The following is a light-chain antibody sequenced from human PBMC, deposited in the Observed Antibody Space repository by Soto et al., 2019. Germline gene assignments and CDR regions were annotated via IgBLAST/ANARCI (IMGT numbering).Light chain of an antibody. CDR2: GAS. CDR3: QQSYSAPHT. CDR1: QNIDIY. J-gene: IGKJ2*01. V-gene: IGKV1-39*01. Sequence: DIRMTQSPSSLSASVRDRVTITCRASQNIDIYLNWYQQRPGKAPKLLIYGASNLQSGVPSRFTGSGSGTDFTLTIGSLQPEDFATYYCQQSYSAPHTFGQGTKLETK.